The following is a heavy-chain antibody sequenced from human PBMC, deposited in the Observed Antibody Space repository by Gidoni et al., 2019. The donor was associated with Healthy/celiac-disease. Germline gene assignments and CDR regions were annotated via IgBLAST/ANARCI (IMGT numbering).Heavy chain of an antibody. Sequence: QVQLVESGGGVVQPGRSLSLSCAASGFTFSSYGMHWVRQAPGKGLEWVAVITYDRSNKYYADSVKGRFTISRDNSKNTLYLQMNSLRAEDTAVYYCAKDSFLLWFGELSYFDYWGQGTLVTVSS. V-gene: IGHV3-30*18. CDR3: AKDSFLLWFGELSYFDY. CDR1: GFTFSSYG. D-gene: IGHD3-10*01. J-gene: IGHJ4*02. CDR2: ITYDRSNK.